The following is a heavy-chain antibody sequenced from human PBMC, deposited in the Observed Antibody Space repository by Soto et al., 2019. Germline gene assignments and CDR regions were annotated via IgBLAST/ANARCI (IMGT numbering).Heavy chain of an antibody. V-gene: IGHV3-30*04. CDR3: ARSIVVVPAAIYYYGMDV. Sequence: GESLKISCAASGFTFSSYAMHWVRQAPGKGLEWVAVISYDGSNKYYADSVKGRFTISRDNSKNTLYLQMNSLRAEDTAVYYCARSIVVVPAAIYYYGMDVWGQGTTVTVSS. J-gene: IGHJ6*02. D-gene: IGHD2-2*01. CDR2: ISYDGSNK. CDR1: GFTFSSYA.